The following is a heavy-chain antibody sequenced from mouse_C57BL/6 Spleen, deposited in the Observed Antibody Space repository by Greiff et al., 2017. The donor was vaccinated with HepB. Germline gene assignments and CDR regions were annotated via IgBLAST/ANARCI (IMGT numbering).Heavy chain of an antibody. D-gene: IGHD3-3*01. J-gene: IGHJ3*01. V-gene: IGHV1-74*01. Sequence: VKLQQPGAELVKPGASVKVSCKASGYTFTSYWMHWVKQRPGQGLEWIGRIHPSDSDTNYNQKFKGKATLTVDKSSSTAYMQLSSLTSEDSAVYYCAIEGTWAWFAYWGQGTLVTVSA. CDR2: IHPSDSDT. CDR3: AIEGTWAWFAY. CDR1: GYTFTSYW.